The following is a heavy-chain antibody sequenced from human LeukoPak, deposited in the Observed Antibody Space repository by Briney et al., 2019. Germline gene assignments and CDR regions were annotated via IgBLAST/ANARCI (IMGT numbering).Heavy chain of an antibody. CDR2: IIPIFGTA. CDR3: ASSEIVATIRSLGESLRFDY. J-gene: IGHJ4*02. D-gene: IGHD5-12*01. V-gene: IGHV1-69*01. CDR1: GGTFSSYA. Sequence: SVKVSCKASGGTFSSYAISWVRQAPGQGLEWMGGIIPIFGTANYAQKFQGRVTITADESTSTAYMELSSLRSEDTAVSYWASSEIVATIRSLGESLRFDYWGQGTLVTVSS.